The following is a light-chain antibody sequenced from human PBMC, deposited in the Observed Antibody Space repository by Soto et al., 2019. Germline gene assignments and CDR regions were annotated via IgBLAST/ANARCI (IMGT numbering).Light chain of an antibody. CDR1: QIINNY. CDR2: TAS. J-gene: IGKJ2*01. Sequence: DIQMTQSPSSLSASVGDRVSITCRASQIINNYLNWYQQKPGKGPKLLIYTASSLPSGVPSRFSGSGSGTLFTITITKLQPEDFATYYCQQGYTPPYTFGQGTKLYIK. V-gene: IGKV1-39*01. CDR3: QQGYTPPYT.